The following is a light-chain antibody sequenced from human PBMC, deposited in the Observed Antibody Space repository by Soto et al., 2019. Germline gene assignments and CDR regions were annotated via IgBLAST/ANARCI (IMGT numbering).Light chain of an antibody. CDR3: AAWDDSLNGYV. Sequence: QSVLTQPPSASGTPGQRVTISCSGSSSNIGSNTVNWYQELPGTAPKLLIYSNNQRPSGFPDRFSGSKSGTSAPLAISARQSEDEADYYCAAWDDSLNGYVFGTGTTVTVL. V-gene: IGLV1-44*01. CDR2: SNN. CDR1: SSNIGSNT. J-gene: IGLJ1*01.